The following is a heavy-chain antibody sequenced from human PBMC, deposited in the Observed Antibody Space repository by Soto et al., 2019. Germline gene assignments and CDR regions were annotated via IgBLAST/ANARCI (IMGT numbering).Heavy chain of an antibody. CDR1: GFTFSDFY. CDR2: ISNSGSTI. D-gene: IGHD3-3*01. CDR3: ARSFWSGYYPPPHYFDY. Sequence: QVQLVESGGGLVKPGGSLRLSCAASGFTFSDFYMSWIRQAPGKGLEWVSYISNSGSTIYYPDSVKGRFTISRDNAKNSLYLLMNSLRAEDTAVYYCARSFWSGYYPPPHYFDYWGQGTLVTVSS. J-gene: IGHJ4*02. V-gene: IGHV3-11*01.